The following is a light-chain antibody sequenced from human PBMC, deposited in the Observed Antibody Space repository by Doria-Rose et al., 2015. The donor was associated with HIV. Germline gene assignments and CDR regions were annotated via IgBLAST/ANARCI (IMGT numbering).Light chain of an antibody. J-gene: IGKJ1*01. CDR2: GAS. V-gene: IGKV3-20*01. CDR3: HQYASSRT. CDR1: QSVSANY. Sequence: EIVLTQSPGTLSLSPGERATLSCRASQSVSANYLAWYQQRPGQSPRLLIYGASSRATDTPGRFSGSGSGTDFTLTISRLEPEDFAVYYCHQYASSRTFGQGTKVEIK.